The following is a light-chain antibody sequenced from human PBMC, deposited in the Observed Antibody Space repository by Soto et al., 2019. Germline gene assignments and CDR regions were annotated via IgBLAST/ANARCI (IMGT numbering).Light chain of an antibody. Sequence: EIVLTQSPATLSLSPGERATLSCRASQSVSKNLAWSQQKPGQAPRLLIYDASTRATGIPARFSGSGSETDFTLTISSREPPDVAVYYCQQRGNWPFTFGPGTIVDIK. CDR2: DAS. V-gene: IGKV3-11*01. CDR1: QSVSKN. J-gene: IGKJ3*01. CDR3: QQRGNWPFT.